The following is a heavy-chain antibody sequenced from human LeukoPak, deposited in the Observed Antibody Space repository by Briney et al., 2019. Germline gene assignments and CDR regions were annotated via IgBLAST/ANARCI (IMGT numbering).Heavy chain of an antibody. CDR1: GYTFTGYY. Sequence: ASVKVSCKASGYTFTGYYMHWVRQAPGQGLEWMGWINPNSGGTNYAQKFQGRVTMTTDTSTSTAYMELRSLRSDDTAVYYCARDPYYDSSPDYWGQGTLVTVSS. CDR3: ARDPYYDSSPDY. V-gene: IGHV1-2*02. CDR2: INPNSGGT. J-gene: IGHJ4*02. D-gene: IGHD3-22*01.